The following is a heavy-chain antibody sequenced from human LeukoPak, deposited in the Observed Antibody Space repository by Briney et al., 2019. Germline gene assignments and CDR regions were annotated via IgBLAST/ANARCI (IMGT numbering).Heavy chain of an antibody. CDR3: ASCPTDDSSPAYYYYMDV. D-gene: IGHD6-13*01. Sequence: ASVKVSCKASGGTFSSYAISWVRQAPGQGLEWMGRIIPILGIANYAQKFQGRVTITADESTSTAYMELSSLRSEDTAVYYCASCPTDDSSPAYYYYMDVWGKGTTVTVSS. CDR1: GGTFSSYA. J-gene: IGHJ6*03. CDR2: IIPILGIA. V-gene: IGHV1-69*04.